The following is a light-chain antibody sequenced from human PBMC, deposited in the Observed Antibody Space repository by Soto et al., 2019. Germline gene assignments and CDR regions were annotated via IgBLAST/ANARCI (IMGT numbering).Light chain of an antibody. Sequence: TQSPSTLSGSVGDRVTITCRASQTISSWLAWYQQKPGQAPRLLIHGTSDRATGIPDRFSGSGSGTDFTLTITSLEPEDFAVYYCQQYGRLPPYTFGQGTKLEIK. CDR1: QTISSW. CDR2: GTS. CDR3: QQYGRLPPYT. J-gene: IGKJ2*01. V-gene: IGKV3-20*01.